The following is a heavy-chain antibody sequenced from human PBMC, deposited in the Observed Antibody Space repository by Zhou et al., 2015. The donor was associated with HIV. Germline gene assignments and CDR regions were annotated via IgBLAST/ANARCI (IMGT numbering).Heavy chain of an antibody. J-gene: IGHJ3*01. Sequence: VQLVESGGRVVQPGRSLRLSCAASGFTFSSYSMHWVRQALGKGLEWVANINEEGNEKYYADSVQGRFIISRDNTRNSVSLQMNSLRDEDTAIYYCARDLRVFDVWGQGAMVTVSS. CDR2: INEEGNEK. V-gene: IGHV3-7*01. CDR1: GFTFSSYS. CDR3: ARDLRVFDV.